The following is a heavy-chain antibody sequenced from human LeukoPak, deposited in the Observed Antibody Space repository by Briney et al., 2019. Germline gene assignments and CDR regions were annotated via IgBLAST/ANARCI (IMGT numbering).Heavy chain of an antibody. Sequence: PSETLSLTCTASGGSISSGGYYWSWIRQHPGKGLEWIGYIYYSGSTYYNPSLKSRVTISVDTSKNQFSLKLSSVTAADTAVYYCARDRRLGPGQRRYCSSTSCDYYYYGMDVWGQGTTVTVSS. D-gene: IGHD2-2*01. CDR1: GGSISSGGYY. CDR2: IYYSGST. V-gene: IGHV4-31*03. J-gene: IGHJ6*02. CDR3: ARDRRLGPGQRRYCSSTSCDYYYYGMDV.